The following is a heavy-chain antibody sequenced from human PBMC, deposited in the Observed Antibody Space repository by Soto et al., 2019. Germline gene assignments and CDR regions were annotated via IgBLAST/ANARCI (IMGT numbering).Heavy chain of an antibody. CDR3: ARGLYSGSYYFDY. J-gene: IGHJ4*02. D-gene: IGHD1-26*01. V-gene: IGHV1-3*01. Sequence: QVQLVQSGAEVKKPGASVKVSCKASGYTFTSYAMHWVRQAPGQRLEWMGWINAGNGNTKYSQKFQGRVTITRDTSASTAYMELSSLRSEVTGVYYCARGLYSGSYYFDYWGQGTLVTVSS. CDR1: GYTFTSYA. CDR2: INAGNGNT.